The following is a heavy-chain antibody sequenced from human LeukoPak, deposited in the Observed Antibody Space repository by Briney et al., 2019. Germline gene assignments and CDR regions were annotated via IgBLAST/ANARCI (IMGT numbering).Heavy chain of an antibody. J-gene: IGHJ4*02. Sequence: PGGSLRLSCVASGFTFSNYGMHWVRQAPGKGLEWASAISGSGGSTYYADSVKGRFTISRDNSKNTLYLQMNSLKTEDTAVYYCTTDDGYSYGYYFDYWGQGTLVTVSS. CDR3: TTDDGYSYGYYFDY. CDR1: GFTFSNYG. CDR2: ISGSGGST. V-gene: IGHV3-23*01. D-gene: IGHD5-18*01.